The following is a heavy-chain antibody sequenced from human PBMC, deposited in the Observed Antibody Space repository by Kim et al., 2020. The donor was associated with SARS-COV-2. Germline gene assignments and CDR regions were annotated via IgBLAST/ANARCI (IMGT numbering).Heavy chain of an antibody. V-gene: IGHV4-59*08. CDR1: GGSISSYY. CDR3: ARPKLVGSTTGTFDI. D-gene: IGHD1-26*01. J-gene: IGHJ3*02. CDR2: IYSSGST. Sequence: SETLSLTCTVSGGSISSYYWNWIRQPPGKGLEWIGFIYSSGSTNYNPSLKSRVTISVDTSKNQFSLKLTSVTAADTAVYYCARPKLVGSTTGTFDIWGQGTMVTFSS.